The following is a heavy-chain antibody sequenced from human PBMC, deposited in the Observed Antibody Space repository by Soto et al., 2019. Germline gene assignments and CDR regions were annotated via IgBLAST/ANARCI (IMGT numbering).Heavy chain of an antibody. D-gene: IGHD3-22*01. CDR2: INPNSGNT. J-gene: IGHJ4*02. CDR3: VRYPSSGYRSFDY. Sequence: ASVKVSCKASGYTFTSYDINWVRQATGQGLEWMGWINPNSGNTGCAQKFQGRVTMTRNTSISTAYMELSSLRSEGTAVYYCVRYPSSGYRSFDYWGKGTLVTVSS. CDR1: GYTFTSYD. V-gene: IGHV1-8*01.